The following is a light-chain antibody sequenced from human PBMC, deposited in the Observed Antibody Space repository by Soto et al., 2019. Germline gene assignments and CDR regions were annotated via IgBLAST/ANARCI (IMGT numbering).Light chain of an antibody. Sequence: EIVLTQSPGTLSLSPGERATLSCRASQSVSSNYLAWYQQKPGQAPRLLIYGASSRATDIPDRFSGSGSGTDFALTSSRLEPEDFAVFYCQQYGSSPPTFGQGTKVEIK. V-gene: IGKV3-20*01. CDR3: QQYGSSPPT. J-gene: IGKJ1*01. CDR1: QSVSSNY. CDR2: GAS.